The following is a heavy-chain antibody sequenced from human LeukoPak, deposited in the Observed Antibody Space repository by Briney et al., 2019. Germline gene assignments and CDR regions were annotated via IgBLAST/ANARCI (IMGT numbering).Heavy chain of an antibody. V-gene: IGHV4-38-2*02. CDR1: GYSISSGYY. Sequence: SETLSLTCTVSGYSISSGYYWGWIRQPPGKGLEWIGYIYYSGSTYYNPSLRSRVTISVDTSKNQFSLKLSSVTAADTAVYYCARSIVHGSGSYYANWFDPWGQGTLVTVSS. D-gene: IGHD3-10*01. CDR2: IYYSGST. J-gene: IGHJ5*02. CDR3: ARSIVHGSGSYYANWFDP.